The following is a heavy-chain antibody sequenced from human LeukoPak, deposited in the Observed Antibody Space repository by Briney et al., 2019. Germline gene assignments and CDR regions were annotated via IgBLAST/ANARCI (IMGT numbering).Heavy chain of an antibody. Sequence: GGSLRLSCAASGFTFSSYWMNWARQAPGKGLEWVASINHNGNVNYYVDSVKGRFTISRDNAKNSLYLQMNSLRAEDTAVYYCARDRELWLHYFDYWGQGTLVTVSS. V-gene: IGHV3-7*01. D-gene: IGHD5-18*01. CDR2: INHNGNVN. CDR3: ARDRELWLHYFDY. CDR1: GFTFSSYW. J-gene: IGHJ4*02.